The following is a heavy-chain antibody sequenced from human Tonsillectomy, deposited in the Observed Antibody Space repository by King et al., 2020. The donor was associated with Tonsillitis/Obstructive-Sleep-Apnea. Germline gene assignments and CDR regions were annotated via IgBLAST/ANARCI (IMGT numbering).Heavy chain of an antibody. CDR3: ARAGQWLAPGGGYYFDY. D-gene: IGHD6-19*01. J-gene: IGHJ4*02. CDR1: GFTFSSYS. Sequence: VQLVESGGGLVQPGGSLRLSCAASGFTFSSYSMNWVRQAPGKGLEWVSYISSSSSTIYYAVSVKGRFTISRANAKNSLYLQMNSLRDEDTAVYYCARAGQWLAPGGGYYFDYWGQGTLVTVSS. V-gene: IGHV3-48*02. CDR2: ISSSSSTI.